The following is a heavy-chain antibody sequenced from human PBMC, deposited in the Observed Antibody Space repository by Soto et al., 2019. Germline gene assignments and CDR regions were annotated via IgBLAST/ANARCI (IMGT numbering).Heavy chain of an antibody. CDR1: GGSFSGYY. CDR2: INHSGST. J-gene: IGHJ4*02. CDR3: VRGLGGSNTALDS. D-gene: IGHD2-15*01. V-gene: IGHV4-34*01. Sequence: PSETLSLTCAVYGGSFSGYYWTWIRQPPGTGLEWIGEINHSGSTNYNPSLKSRVTISVDTSKNQFSLKLTSVTAADTSVYYCVRGLGGSNTALDSWGQGTLVTVSS.